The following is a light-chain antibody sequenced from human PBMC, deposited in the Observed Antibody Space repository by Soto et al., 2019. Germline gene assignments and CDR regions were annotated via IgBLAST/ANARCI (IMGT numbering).Light chain of an antibody. CDR1: RSNIGSNT. Sequence: QSVLTQPPSASGTPGQRVTISCSGSRSNIGSNTVTWYQQLPGTAPKLLIHSNDQRPSGVPDRFSGSKSGTSASLAISGLQSEDEADYCCATWDDSLHGVVFGGGTKLTVL. J-gene: IGLJ2*01. V-gene: IGLV1-44*01. CDR3: ATWDDSLHGVV. CDR2: SND.